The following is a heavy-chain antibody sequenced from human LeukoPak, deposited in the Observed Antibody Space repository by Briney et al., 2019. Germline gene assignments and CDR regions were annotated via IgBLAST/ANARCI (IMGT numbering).Heavy chain of an antibody. CDR1: GFTFSSYG. V-gene: IGHV3-33*01. CDR2: IWSDASNT. D-gene: IGHD3-9*01. CDR3: ARTYNIRYFDT. J-gene: IGHJ4*02. Sequence: PGGSLRLSCAAPGFTFSSYGMHWVRQAPGKGLEWVAVIWSDASNTYYADSVKGRFTISRDNSKNTLYLEMNSLRAEDTAVYYCARTYNIRYFDTWGQGTLVTVSS.